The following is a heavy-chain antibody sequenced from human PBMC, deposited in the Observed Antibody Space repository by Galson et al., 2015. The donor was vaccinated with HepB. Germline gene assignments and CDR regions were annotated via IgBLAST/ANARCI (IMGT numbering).Heavy chain of an antibody. CDR2: ISGSGGST. CDR1: GFTFSSYA. CDR3: AKDLGAHGEYYDFWSGYYPFDY. J-gene: IGHJ4*02. D-gene: IGHD3-3*01. Sequence: SLRLSCAASGFTFSSYAMSWVRQAPGKGLEWVSAISGSGGSTYYADSVKGRFTISRDNSKNTLYLQMNSLRAEDTAVYYCAKDLGAHGEYYDFWSGYYPFDYWGQGTLVTVSS. V-gene: IGHV3-23*01.